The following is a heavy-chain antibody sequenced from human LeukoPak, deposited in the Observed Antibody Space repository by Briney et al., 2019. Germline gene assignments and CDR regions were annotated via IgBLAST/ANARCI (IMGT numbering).Heavy chain of an antibody. V-gene: IGHV4-30-2*01. Sequence: SETLSLTCAVSGGSISSGGYSWSWIRQPPGKGLEWIGYIYHSGITYYNPSLKSRVTMSLDRSKNQFSLKLTSVTAADTAVYYCARRVVAIFYFDYWGQGTLVTVSS. CDR3: ARRVVAIFYFDY. CDR1: GGSISSGGYS. CDR2: IYHSGIT. D-gene: IGHD3-3*01. J-gene: IGHJ4*02.